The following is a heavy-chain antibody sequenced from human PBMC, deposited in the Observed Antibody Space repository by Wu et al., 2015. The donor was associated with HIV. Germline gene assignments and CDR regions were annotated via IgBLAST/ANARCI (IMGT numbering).Heavy chain of an antibody. CDR1: GYNFITYY. Sequence: QVHLVQSGADVKKPGASVKVSCKASGYNFITYYIHWVRQAPGQGLEWMGCINPNRGGTKYAQKFQGRVTMTRDTAVNTAYMELNSLRSDDTAVYYCARLQSLSGFYSNADYWGQGTLVTVSS. CDR3: ARLQSLSGFYSNADY. V-gene: IGHV1-2*02. CDR2: INPNRGGT. D-gene: IGHD3-22*01. J-gene: IGHJ4*02.